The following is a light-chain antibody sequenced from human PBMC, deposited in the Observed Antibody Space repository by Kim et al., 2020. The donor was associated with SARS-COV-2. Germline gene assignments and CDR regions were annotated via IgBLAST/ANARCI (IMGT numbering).Light chain of an antibody. Sequence: TLSCAETNSYVGGDNYVSWYQQHPGKATKLMIYDVRKRPSGVPDRFSGSKSGNTASLTISGLQAEDEADYYCCSYAGSYTYVFGTGTKVTVL. CDR2: DVR. CDR3: CSYAGSYTYV. J-gene: IGLJ1*01. V-gene: IGLV2-11*01. CDR1: NSYVGGDNY.